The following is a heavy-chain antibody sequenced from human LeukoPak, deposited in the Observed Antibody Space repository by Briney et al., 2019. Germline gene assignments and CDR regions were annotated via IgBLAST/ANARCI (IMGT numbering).Heavy chain of an antibody. Sequence: SETLSLTCTVSGGSISSYYWSWIRQPPGKGLEWIGHIYYSGSTNYNPSLKSRVTISVDTSKNQFSLKLSSVTAADTAVYYCARAPKYYYDSSGYLHMDVWGKGTTVTVSS. D-gene: IGHD3-22*01. V-gene: IGHV4-59*01. CDR3: ARAPKYYYDSSGYLHMDV. CDR1: GGSISSYY. CDR2: IYYSGST. J-gene: IGHJ6*03.